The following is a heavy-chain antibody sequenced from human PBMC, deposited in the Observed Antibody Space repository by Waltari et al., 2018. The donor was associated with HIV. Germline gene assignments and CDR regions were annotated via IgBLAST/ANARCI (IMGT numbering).Heavy chain of an antibody. J-gene: IGHJ4*02. CDR3: AWHYYDD. CDR1: GFTFTNAW. Sequence: EVQLVESGGGLVQPGGSLRLSCAASGFTFTNAWMSWVRQAPGKGLEWIGSIKNKADGETIDYAGHVKGRFTISRDDSKNTVYLQMNSLKTEDTAVYLCAWHYYDDWGQGTLGTVSS. CDR2: IKNKADGETI. V-gene: IGHV3-15*01.